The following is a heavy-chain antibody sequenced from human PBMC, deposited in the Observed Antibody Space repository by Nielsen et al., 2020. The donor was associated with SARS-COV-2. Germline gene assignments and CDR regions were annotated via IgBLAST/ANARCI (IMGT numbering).Heavy chain of an antibody. D-gene: IGHD3-16*02. CDR3: ANGLSS. J-gene: IGHJ3*01. Sequence: GESLKISCAASGFTFSSYWMHWVRQAPGKGLVWVSRINSDGSSIGYADSVKGRFTISRDNAKNSLYLQMNSLRAEDTALYYCANGLSSWGQGTMVTVSS. CDR2: INSDGSSI. V-gene: IGHV3-74*01. CDR1: GFTFSSYW.